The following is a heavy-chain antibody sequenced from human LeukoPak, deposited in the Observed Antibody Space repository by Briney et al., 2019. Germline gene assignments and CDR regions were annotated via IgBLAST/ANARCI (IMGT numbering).Heavy chain of an antibody. D-gene: IGHD3-10*01. V-gene: IGHV4-4*07. CDR1: GASISSYS. J-gene: IGHJ4*02. CDR3: GAYSSGVYYPFT. Sequence: SETLSLTCIVSGASISSYSWSWVRQPAGKGLEWIGRIYASGSTNYNPSLNSRVTMSVDTSKNQFSLKLTSVTAADTAVYFCGAYSSGVYYPFTWGQGTLVTVSS. CDR2: IYASGST.